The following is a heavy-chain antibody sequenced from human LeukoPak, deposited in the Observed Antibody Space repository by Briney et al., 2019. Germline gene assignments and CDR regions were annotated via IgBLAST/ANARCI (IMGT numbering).Heavy chain of an antibody. CDR2: IYPGDYET. V-gene: IGHV5-51*01. Sequence: GESLKISCEGSGYSFSNYWIGWVRQMPGKSLEWMGIIYPGDYETRYSPSFQGLLTISVDKSISTAYLQWSSLKASDTAMYYCAIPPGYCGNDCSFDHWGQGTLVTVSS. CDR3: AIPPGYCGNDCSFDH. D-gene: IGHD2-21*02. J-gene: IGHJ4*02. CDR1: GYSFSNYW.